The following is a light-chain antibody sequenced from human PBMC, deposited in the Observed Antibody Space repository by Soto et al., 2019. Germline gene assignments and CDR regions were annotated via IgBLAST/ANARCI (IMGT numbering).Light chain of an antibody. Sequence: DIVMTQSPLSLPVTPGEPASISCRSSQSLIHSNGYNYLAWFLQKAGQSPQLLIYLGSSRAAGVPDRFSGSGSGTDFTLQISRVEAEDVGVYCQQYGSSPPKVTFGPGTKVDIK. J-gene: IGKJ3*01. CDR2: LGS. V-gene: IGKV2-28*01. CDR1: QSLIHSNGYNY. CDR3: QYGSSPPKVT.